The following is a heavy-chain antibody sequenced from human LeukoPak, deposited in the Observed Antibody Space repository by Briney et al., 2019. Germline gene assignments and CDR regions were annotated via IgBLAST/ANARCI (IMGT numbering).Heavy chain of an antibody. J-gene: IGHJ4*02. CDR2: ISLAGQT. CDR1: GGSISGTNW. V-gene: IGHV4/OR15-8*02. Sequence: SETLFLTCGVSGGSISGTNWWSWVRQPPGQGLEWIGEISLAGQTNYNPSLNGRVTMSLDKSSNQLSLHLTSVTAADTATYYCSRESGPFCPFGYWGQGTLVIVSS. D-gene: IGHD1-26*01. CDR3: SRESGPFCPFGY.